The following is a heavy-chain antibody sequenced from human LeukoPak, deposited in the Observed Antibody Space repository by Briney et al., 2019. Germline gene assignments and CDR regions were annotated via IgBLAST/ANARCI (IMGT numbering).Heavy chain of an antibody. CDR1: RFTFSTYS. CDR2: ISSGSSYI. CDR3: TTDLRWELPPPDY. D-gene: IGHD1-26*01. J-gene: IGHJ4*02. V-gene: IGHV3-21*03. Sequence: GGSLRLSCAASRFTFSTYSMNWVRQAPGKGLEWVSSISSGSSYIYYADSVKGRFTISRDDSKNTLYLQMNSLKTEDTAVYYCTTDLRWELPPPDYWGQGTLVTVSS.